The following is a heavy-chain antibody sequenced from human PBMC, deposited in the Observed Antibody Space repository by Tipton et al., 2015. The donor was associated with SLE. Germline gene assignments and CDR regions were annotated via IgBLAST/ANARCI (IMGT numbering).Heavy chain of an antibody. CDR1: GGSFSGYF. D-gene: IGHD5-18*01. V-gene: IGHV4-34*01. J-gene: IGHJ4*02. CDR2: INHSGST. Sequence: TLSLTCAVYGGSFSGYFWSWIRQPPGKGLEWIGEINHSGSTNYNPSLKSRVTISVDTSKNQFSLKLSSVTAADTAVYYCATLPPGYARNYWGQGTLVTVSS. CDR3: ATLPPGYARNY.